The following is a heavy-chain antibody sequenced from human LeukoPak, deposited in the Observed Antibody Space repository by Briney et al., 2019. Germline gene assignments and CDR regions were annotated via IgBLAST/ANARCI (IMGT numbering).Heavy chain of an antibody. D-gene: IGHD2-15*01. CDR1: GFPFSSYS. CDR2: ISSSSSYI. CDR3: ARDVTVVAATLDAFDI. J-gene: IGHJ3*02. Sequence: GGSLRLSCAASGFPFSSYSMNWVRQAPGKGLEWVSSISSSSSYIYYADSVKGRFTISRDNAKNSLYLQMNSLRAEDTAVYYCARDVTVVAATLDAFDIWGQGTMVTVSS. V-gene: IGHV3-21*01.